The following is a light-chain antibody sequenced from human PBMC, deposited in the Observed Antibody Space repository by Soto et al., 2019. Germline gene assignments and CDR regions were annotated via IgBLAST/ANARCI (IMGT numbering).Light chain of an antibody. CDR2: AAS. V-gene: IGKV1-39*01. CDR3: QQSYSTI. J-gene: IGKJ1*01. Sequence: IQMSQSPSTMCASXGDRVTITCRASQSISSSLNWYQQKPGKAPKLLIYAASSLQSGVPSRFSGSASGTDSTLTISSLQPEDFATEYCQQSYSTIFGQGTKVDIK. CDR1: QSISSS.